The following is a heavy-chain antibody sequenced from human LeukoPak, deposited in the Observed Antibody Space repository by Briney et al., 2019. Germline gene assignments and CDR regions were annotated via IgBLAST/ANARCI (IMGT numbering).Heavy chain of an antibody. Sequence: GRSLRLSCAASGFTFSSYAMHWVRQAPGQGLEWMGWINPNSGGTNYAQKFQGWVTMTRDTSISTAYMELSRLRSDDTAVYYCARADDGGDSQLGYWGQGTLVTVSS. D-gene: IGHD2-21*02. CDR2: INPNSGGT. J-gene: IGHJ4*02. CDR3: ARADDGGDSQLGY. CDR1: GFTFSSYA. V-gene: IGHV1-2*04.